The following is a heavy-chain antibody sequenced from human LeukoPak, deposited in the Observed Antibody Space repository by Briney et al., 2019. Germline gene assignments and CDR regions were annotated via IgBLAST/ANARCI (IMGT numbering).Heavy chain of an antibody. J-gene: IGHJ6*02. D-gene: IGHD2-21*01. CDR3: ARSPAVGRAPEPGHPRVIGSDGMDV. CDR2: TYYRSKWYN. CDR1: GDSVSSNSAA. V-gene: IGHV6-1*01. Sequence: SQTLSLTCAISGDSVSSNSAAWNWIRQSPSRGLEWLGRTYYRSKWYNDYAVSVKSRITINPDTSKSQFSLKLSSVTAADTAVYYCARSPAVGRAPEPGHPRVIGSDGMDVWGQGSTVTVSS.